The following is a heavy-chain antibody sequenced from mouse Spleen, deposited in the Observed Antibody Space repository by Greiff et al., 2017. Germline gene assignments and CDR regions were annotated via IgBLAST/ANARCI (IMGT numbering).Heavy chain of an antibody. D-gene: IGHD2-3*01. CDR2: ISSGSSTI. J-gene: IGHJ1*01. Sequence: EVMLVESGGGLVQPGGSRKLSCAASGFTFSSFGMHWVRQAPEKGLEWVAYISSGSSTIYYADTVKGRFTISRDNPKNTLFLQMTSLRSEDTAMYYCATDGYYLWYFDVWGAGTTVTVSS. CDR3: ATDGYYLWYFDV. V-gene: IGHV5-17*02. CDR1: GFTFSSFG.